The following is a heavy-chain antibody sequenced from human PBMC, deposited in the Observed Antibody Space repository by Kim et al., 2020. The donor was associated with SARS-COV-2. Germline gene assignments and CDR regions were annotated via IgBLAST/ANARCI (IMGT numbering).Heavy chain of an antibody. CDR3: ATSSGWGGGAFDI. Sequence: GGSLRLSCAASGFTFSSYSMNWVRQAPGKGLEWVSYISSSSSTIYYADSVKGRFTISRDNAKNSLYLLMNSLRDEDTAVYYCATSSGWGGGAFDIWGPGT. V-gene: IGHV3-48*02. J-gene: IGHJ3*02. CDR2: ISSSSSTI. CDR1: GFTFSSYS. D-gene: IGHD6-19*01.